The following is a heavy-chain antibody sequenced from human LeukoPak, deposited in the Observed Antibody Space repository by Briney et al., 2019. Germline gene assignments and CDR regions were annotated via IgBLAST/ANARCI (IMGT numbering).Heavy chain of an antibody. J-gene: IGHJ4*02. CDR1: GFSMSVYW. CDR2: IKPDGGKR. CDR3: ARDWGAYYHFFDY. V-gene: IGHV3-7*01. Sequence: PGGSLRLSCEASGFSMSVYWMSWVRQAPGKGLEWVGNIKPDGGKRNYVDSVKGRFTISRDNAKKSLYLRMNSLRAEDTAVYYCARDWGAYYHFFDYWGQGTLVTVSS. D-gene: IGHD3-22*01.